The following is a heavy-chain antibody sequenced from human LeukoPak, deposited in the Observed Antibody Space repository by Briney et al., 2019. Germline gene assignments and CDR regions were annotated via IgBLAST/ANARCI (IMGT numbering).Heavy chain of an antibody. CDR3: ARGADGAFDY. D-gene: IGHD5-24*01. J-gene: IGHJ4*02. CDR2: IKQGGGET. CDR1: GFTFSNYW. Sequence: GGSLRLSCAASGFTFSNYWMNWVRQAPGKGLEWVANIKQGGGETYNVDSVKGRFSISRDNAKNSLYLQMNSLRAEDTAAYHCARGADGAFDYWGQGIVVTVSP. V-gene: IGHV3-7*01.